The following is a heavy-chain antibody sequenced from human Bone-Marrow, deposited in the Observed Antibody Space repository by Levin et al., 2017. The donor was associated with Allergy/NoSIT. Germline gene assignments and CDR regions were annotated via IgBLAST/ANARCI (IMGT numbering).Heavy chain of an antibody. Sequence: QPSETLSLTCVASGFMFSSFGMDWVRQAPGKGLEWVAIVSFDGSKQYYADSVEGRFTVSRDNSKNTFYLQMDSLRADDTAIYYCAKGHTTVSYFDSWGPGTLVTVSS. V-gene: IGHV3-30*18. CDR3: AKGHTTVSYFDS. D-gene: IGHD4-17*01. CDR1: GFMFSSFG. CDR2: VSFDGSKQ. J-gene: IGHJ4*02.